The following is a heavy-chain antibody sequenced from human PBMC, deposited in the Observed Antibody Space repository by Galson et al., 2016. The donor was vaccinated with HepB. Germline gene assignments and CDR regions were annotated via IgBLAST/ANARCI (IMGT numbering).Heavy chain of an antibody. D-gene: IGHD1-26*01. CDR1: GFSFSSYS. J-gene: IGHJ4*02. Sequence: SLRLSCAVSGFSFSSYSMNWVRQAPGKGLEWVSYISRTSKTIYYADSVKGRFTISRDNAKNSLYRQMDSLRGEDTALYYCARISGGSYSGLDCWVQGTLVTVSS. CDR3: ARISGGSYSGLDC. V-gene: IGHV3-48*01. CDR2: ISRTSKTI.